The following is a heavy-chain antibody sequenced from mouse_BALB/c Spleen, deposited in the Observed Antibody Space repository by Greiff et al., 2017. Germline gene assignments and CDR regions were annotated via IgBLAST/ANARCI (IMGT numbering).Heavy chain of an antibody. CDR3: ARIHYYYVSSFDY. Sequence: EVQVVESGAELVKPGASVKLSCTASGFNIKDTYMHWVKQRPEQGLEWIGRIDPANGNTKYDPKFQGKATITADTSSNTAYLQLSSLTSEDTAVYYCARIHYYYVSSFDYWGQGTTLTVSS. D-gene: IGHD1-1*01. J-gene: IGHJ2*01. CDR1: GFNIKDTY. CDR2: IDPANGNT. V-gene: IGHV14-3*02.